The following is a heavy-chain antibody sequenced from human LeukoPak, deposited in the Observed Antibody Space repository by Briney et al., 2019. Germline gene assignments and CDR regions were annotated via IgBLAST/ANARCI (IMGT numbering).Heavy chain of an antibody. CDR1: GFTFSSYE. V-gene: IGHV3-48*03. J-gene: IGHJ4*02. D-gene: IGHD1-26*01. Sequence: GGSLRLSCAASGFTFSSYEMNWVRQAPGKGLEWVSYISSSGSTIYYADSVKGRFTISRDNAKNSLCLQMNSLRAEDTAVYYCARDRYSGSLGFDYWGQGTLVTVSS. CDR2: ISSSGSTI. CDR3: ARDRYSGSLGFDY.